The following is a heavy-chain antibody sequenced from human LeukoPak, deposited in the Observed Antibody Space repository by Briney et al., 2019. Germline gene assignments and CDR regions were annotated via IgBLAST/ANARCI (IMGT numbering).Heavy chain of an antibody. J-gene: IGHJ3*02. V-gene: IGHV1-69*13. CDR2: IIPIFGTA. Sequence: SVKVSCKASGGTFSSYAISWVRQAPGQGHEWMGGIIPIFGTANYAQKFQGRVTITADESTSTAYMELSSLRSEDTAVYYCARYVDTAMVTVWGAFDIWGQGTMVTVSS. D-gene: IGHD5-18*01. CDR1: GGTFSSYA. CDR3: ARYVDTAMVTVWGAFDI.